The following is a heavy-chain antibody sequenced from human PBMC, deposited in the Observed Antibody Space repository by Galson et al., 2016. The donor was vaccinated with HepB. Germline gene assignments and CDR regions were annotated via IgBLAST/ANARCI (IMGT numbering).Heavy chain of an antibody. D-gene: IGHD3-16*01. V-gene: IGHV3-23*01. CDR2: ISGSGDKT. CDR3: AKDAKRMTSGNGGTYDS. Sequence: SLRLSCAASGFTFSNYAMSWVRQAPGKGPEWVSAISGSGDKTFHAESVKGRFTISRDNSRDTLFLQMNSLTVDDTAVYYCAKDAKRMTSGNGGTYDSWGQGTLVTVSS. J-gene: IGHJ4*02. CDR1: GFTFSNYA.